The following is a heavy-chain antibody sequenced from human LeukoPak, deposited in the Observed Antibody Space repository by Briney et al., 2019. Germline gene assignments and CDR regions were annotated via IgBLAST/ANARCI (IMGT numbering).Heavy chain of an antibody. J-gene: IGHJ4*02. CDR3: ARRAVVPAAVSYFDN. CDR2: IYYTGTT. Sequence: SETLSLTCAVSRGSITNSSCYWGWIRQPPGKGLEWIGGIYYTGTTYYSPSLNSRITISMDTSKKQFSLRLASVTAADTAVYYCARRAVVPAAVSYFDNWGQGTLVAVSS. V-gene: IGHV4-39*01. CDR1: RGSITNSSCY. D-gene: IGHD2-2*01.